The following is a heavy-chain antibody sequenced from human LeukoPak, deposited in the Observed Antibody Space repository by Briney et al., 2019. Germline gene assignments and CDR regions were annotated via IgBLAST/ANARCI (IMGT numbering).Heavy chain of an antibody. D-gene: IGHD1-1*01. V-gene: IGHV4-38-2*02. J-gene: IGHJ5*02. CDR1: GYSISSGYY. Sequence: SETLSLTCTVSGYSISSGYYWGWIRQPPGKGLEWIGSIYHSGSTYYNPSLKSRVTISVDTSKNQFSLKLSSVTAADTAVYYCARVPGGALNWFDPWGQGTLVTVSS. CDR2: IYHSGST. CDR3: ARVPGGALNWFDP.